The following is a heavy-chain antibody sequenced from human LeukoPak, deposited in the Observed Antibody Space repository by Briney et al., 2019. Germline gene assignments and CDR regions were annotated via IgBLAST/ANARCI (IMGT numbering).Heavy chain of an antibody. J-gene: IGHJ4*01. Sequence: PGGSLRLSCVASGFTFISYAMTWVRQAPGKGLEEVSSIGGSGAGTYYADSVKGRFTISRDNSKSTLYLQMNSLRVEDTAVYYCAKNGGDSYGTGHFDCWGHGTLVTVSS. CDR1: GFTFISYA. CDR3: AKNGGDSYGTGHFDC. D-gene: IGHD5-18*01. CDR2: IGGSGAGT. V-gene: IGHV3-23*01.